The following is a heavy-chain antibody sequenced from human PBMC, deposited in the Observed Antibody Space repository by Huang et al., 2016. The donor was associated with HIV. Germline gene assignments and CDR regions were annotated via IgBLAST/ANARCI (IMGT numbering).Heavy chain of an antibody. J-gene: IGHJ4*02. V-gene: IGHV1-69*13. CDR1: GGTFTTYT. Sequence: QVQLVQSGAEVKKPGSSVKVSCKASGGTFTTYTITWVRQAPGQGLEWIGGIIPIFGTPNYAQKFQGRGTITADESTSTAYMELSSLRSEDTAVYYCAREYYYDNSGYYFDYWGQGTLVTVSS. CDR3: AREYYYDNSGYYFDY. CDR2: IIPIFGTP. D-gene: IGHD3-22*01.